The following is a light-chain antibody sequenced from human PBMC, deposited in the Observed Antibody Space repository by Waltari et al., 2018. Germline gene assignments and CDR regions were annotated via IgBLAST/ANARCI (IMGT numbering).Light chain of an antibody. CDR1: TSDVGGYNY. CDR3: CSYAGSYTWV. CDR2: DVS. Sequence: QSALTQPRSVSGSPGQSVTISCTGTTSDVGGYNYFSWYQQHPGKAPKVMIYDVSKRPSGVPDRFSGSKSGNTASLTISGLQAEDEADYYCCSYAGSYTWVFGGGTKLTVL. J-gene: IGLJ3*02. V-gene: IGLV2-11*01.